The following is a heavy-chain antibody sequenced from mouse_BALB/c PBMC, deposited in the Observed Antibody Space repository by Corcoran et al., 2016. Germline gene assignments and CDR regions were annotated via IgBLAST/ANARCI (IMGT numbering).Heavy chain of an antibody. CDR1: GFNINDTY. CDR3: ARWDWDVDV. Sequence: DVQLQQSGAELVKPGASVKLSCTASGFNINDTYMHWVKQRPEQGLEWIGRIDPANGHTKYDPKFQGKATIPADTSSNTAYLQLSSLTSEDTAGYYCARWDWDVDVWGAGTTVTVSS. V-gene: IGHV14-3*02. CDR2: IDPANGHT. J-gene: IGHJ1*01.